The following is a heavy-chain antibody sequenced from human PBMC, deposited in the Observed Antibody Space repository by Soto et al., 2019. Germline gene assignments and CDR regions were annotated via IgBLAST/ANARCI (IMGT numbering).Heavy chain of an antibody. D-gene: IGHD1-26*01. Sequence: PGGSLRLSCATSGFTFGSDGLHWVRQAPGQGLERVASISIGGSDKYYAVSVKGRFTISRDNSKNTLYLQMNSLRPDDTAIYYCAKDLSHSGSSPPPWFDPWGQGTLVTVSS. V-gene: IGHV3-30*18. J-gene: IGHJ5*02. CDR1: GFTFGSDG. CDR2: ISIGGSDK. CDR3: AKDLSHSGSSPPPWFDP.